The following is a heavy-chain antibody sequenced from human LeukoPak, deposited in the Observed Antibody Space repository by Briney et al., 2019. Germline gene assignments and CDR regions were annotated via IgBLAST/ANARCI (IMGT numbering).Heavy chain of an antibody. Sequence: SETLSLTCAVYGGSFSGYYWSWIRQPPGKGLEWIGQINHGGGTNYNPSLKSRVIISADVSKNQFSLKLSSVTAADTALYYCARHGRRYTNKFNYYFYMDVWGKGTTVAVSS. CDR2: INHGGGT. CDR1: GGSFSGYY. V-gene: IGHV4-34*01. D-gene: IGHD1-14*01. J-gene: IGHJ6*03. CDR3: ARHGRRYTNKFNYYFYMDV.